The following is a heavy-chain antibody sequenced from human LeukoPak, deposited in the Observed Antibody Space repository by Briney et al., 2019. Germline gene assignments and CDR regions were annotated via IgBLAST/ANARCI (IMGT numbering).Heavy chain of an antibody. D-gene: IGHD3-10*01. CDR3: ARASSSLYGSGSKRRGNFDY. V-gene: IGHV1-18*01. Sequence: ASVKVSCKASGYTFTSYGISWVRQAPGQGLEWMGWISAYNGNTNYAQKLQGRVTMTTDTSTSTAYMELRSLRSDDTAVYYCARASSSLYGSGSKRRGNFDYWGQGTLVTVSS. J-gene: IGHJ4*02. CDR2: ISAYNGNT. CDR1: GYTFTSYG.